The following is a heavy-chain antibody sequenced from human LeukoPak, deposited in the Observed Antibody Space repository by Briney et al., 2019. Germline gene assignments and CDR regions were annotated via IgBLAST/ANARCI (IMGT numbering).Heavy chain of an antibody. CDR3: ARDRATYYYGSGSSGGFDI. Sequence: PSGTLSLTCAVFGGSISSSAWWSWLRQPPRRGLEWIGEMYHSGSTNYNPSLKSRVTISVDKAKNQFSLRLSSVTAAATAVYYCARDRATYYYGSGSSGGFDIWGQGTMVTVSS. CDR1: GGSISSSAW. CDR2: MYHSGST. J-gene: IGHJ3*02. V-gene: IGHV4-4*02. D-gene: IGHD3-10*01.